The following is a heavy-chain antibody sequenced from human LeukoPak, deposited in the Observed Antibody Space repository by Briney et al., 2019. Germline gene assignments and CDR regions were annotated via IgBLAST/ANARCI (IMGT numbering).Heavy chain of an antibody. D-gene: IGHD3-3*01. V-gene: IGHV1-18*01. CDR2: ITPYNGDT. Sequence: ASVKVSCKASGYTFTNFGISWVRQAPGQGLEWMGWITPYNGDTNFAQTFQGRVAMTTDTSTSTAYMELRSLRSDDTAVYYCARTRWRGYDWRGWFDPWGQGSLVTVS. CDR3: ARTRWRGYDWRGWFDP. CDR1: GYTFTNFG. J-gene: IGHJ5*02.